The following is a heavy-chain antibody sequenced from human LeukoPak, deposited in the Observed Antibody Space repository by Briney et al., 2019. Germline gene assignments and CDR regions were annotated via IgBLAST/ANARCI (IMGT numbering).Heavy chain of an antibody. V-gene: IGHV3-23*01. Sequence: GGPLRLPCGASGLTLACYLISGLRQPPGKGLEGVESIRIGPSGTHYADSVQGRFTISRDDSKNSLYLQMSSLRDDDTAVYYCAKDRPSGGSDPCGEACLLTASS. J-gene: IGHJ5*02. CDR1: GLTLACYL. CDR3: AKDRPSGGSDP. CDR2: IRIGPSGT. D-gene: IGHD2-8*02.